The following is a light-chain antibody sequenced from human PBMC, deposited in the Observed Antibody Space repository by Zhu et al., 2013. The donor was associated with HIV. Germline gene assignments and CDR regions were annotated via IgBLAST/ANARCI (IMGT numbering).Light chain of an antibody. Sequence: EIVMTQSPATLSVSPGEGATLSCRASQSLGNNLAWYQQKPGQAPRLLIYDSSTRATGVPAKFSGSGSGTEFTLTISRVEPEDFAVYYCQQYGGSPLTFGGGTTVEIK. CDR2: DSS. V-gene: IGKV3-15*01. J-gene: IGKJ4*01. CDR3: QQYGGSPLT. CDR1: QSLGNN.